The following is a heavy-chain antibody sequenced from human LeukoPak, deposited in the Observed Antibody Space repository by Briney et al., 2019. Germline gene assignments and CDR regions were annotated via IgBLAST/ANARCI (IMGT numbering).Heavy chain of an antibody. V-gene: IGHV1-8*01. CDR3: ARDLRIRSGSYRRAGYYGMDV. CDR1: GYTFTSYD. Sequence: GASVKVSCKASGYTFTSYDINWVRQATGQGLEWMGWMNPNSGNTGYAQKFQGRVTMTRNTSISTAYMELRSLRSDDTAVYYCARDLRIRSGSYRRAGYYGMDVWGQGTTVTVSS. D-gene: IGHD3-10*01. J-gene: IGHJ6*02. CDR2: MNPNSGNT.